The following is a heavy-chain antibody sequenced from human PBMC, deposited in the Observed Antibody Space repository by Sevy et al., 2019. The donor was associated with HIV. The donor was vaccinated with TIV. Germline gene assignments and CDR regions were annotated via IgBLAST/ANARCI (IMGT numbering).Heavy chain of an antibody. CDR3: VRAIAAEASF. Sequence: GGSLRLSCAVSGFSLNSYWMSWVRQAPGKGLEWVANIKQDGSVKYYVDSVKGRFTISKDNARNLLYLQMNSLRAEDMALYYCVRAIAAEASFWGQGTLVTVSS. J-gene: IGHJ4*02. D-gene: IGHD6-13*01. V-gene: IGHV3-7*01. CDR2: IKQDGSVK. CDR1: GFSLNSYW.